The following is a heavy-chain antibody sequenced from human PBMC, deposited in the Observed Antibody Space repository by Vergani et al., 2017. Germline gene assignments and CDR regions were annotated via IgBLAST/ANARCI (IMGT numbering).Heavy chain of an antibody. CDR1: GFTFSSYS. CDR2: ISSSSSYI. D-gene: IGHD6-19*01. CDR3: ARSPQWLVQDY. Sequence: EVQLVESGGGLVKPGGSLRLSCAASGFTFSSYSMNWVRQAPGKGLEWVSSISSSSSYIYYADSVKGRFTISRDNAKNSLYLQMNSLRAQDTAVYYCARSPQWLVQDYWGQGTLVTVSS. V-gene: IGHV3-21*01. J-gene: IGHJ4*02.